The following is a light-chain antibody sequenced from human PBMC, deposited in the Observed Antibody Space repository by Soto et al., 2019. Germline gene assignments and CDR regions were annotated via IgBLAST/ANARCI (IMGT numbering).Light chain of an antibody. CDR3: QQRNVWPPVT. CDR1: PSVTNF. Sequence: EIVLTQSPATLSLSPGERATLSCRASPSVTNFLAWYQQKPGQAPRLLIYGAFNRATGIPARFSGSGSGTDFTLTISSLEPEDSAVYYCQQRNVWPPVTFGQGTRLE. CDR2: GAF. V-gene: IGKV3-11*01. J-gene: IGKJ5*01.